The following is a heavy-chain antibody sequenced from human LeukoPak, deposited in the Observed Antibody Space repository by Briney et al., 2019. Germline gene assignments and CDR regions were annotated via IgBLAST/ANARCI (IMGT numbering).Heavy chain of an antibody. CDR2: IYYSGST. CDR1: GGSISSYY. D-gene: IGHD6-13*01. CDR3: ARVDSSNWYEYRGYFDY. V-gene: IGHV4-59*01. Sequence: PSETLSLTCTVSGGSISSYYWSWIRQPPGKGLEWIGYIYYSGSTNYNPSLKSRVTISVDTSKNQFSLKLSSVTAADTAVYYCARVDSSNWYEYRGYFDYWGQGILVTVSS. J-gene: IGHJ4*02.